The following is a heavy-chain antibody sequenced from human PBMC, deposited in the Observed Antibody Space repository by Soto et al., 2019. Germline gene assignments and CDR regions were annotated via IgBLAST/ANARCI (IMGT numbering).Heavy chain of an antibody. CDR3: AKVRRFGELRSLY. J-gene: IGHJ4*02. D-gene: IGHD3-10*01. Sequence: EVQLLESGGGLVQPGGSLRLSCAASGFTFSSYAMSWVRQAPGKGLEWVSAIGVSGDTTYYADSVKGRFTISRDNFKNTLYLQKCSLRAEETAVYYCAKVRRFGELRSLYWGQGTLVTVSS. CDR2: IGVSGDTT. CDR1: GFTFSSYA. V-gene: IGHV3-23*01.